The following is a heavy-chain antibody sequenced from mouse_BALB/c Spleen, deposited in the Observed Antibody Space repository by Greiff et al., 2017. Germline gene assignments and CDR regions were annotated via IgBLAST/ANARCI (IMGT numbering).Heavy chain of an antibody. V-gene: IGHV5-6-3*01. J-gene: IGHJ1*01. CDR3: ARDGNYWYFDV. D-gene: IGHD2-1*01. CDR2: INSNGGST. Sequence: EVQLQESGGGLVQPGGSLKLSCAASGFTFSSYGMSWVRQTPDKRLELVATINSNGGSTYYPDSVKGRFTISRDNAKNTLYLQMSSLKSEDTAMYYCARDGNYWYFDVWGAGTTVTVSS. CDR1: GFTFSSYG.